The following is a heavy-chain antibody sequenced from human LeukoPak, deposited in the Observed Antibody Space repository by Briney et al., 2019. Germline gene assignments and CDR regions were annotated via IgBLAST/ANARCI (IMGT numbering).Heavy chain of an antibody. CDR3: AKDPTDFWSAYYPEYYFDY. V-gene: IGHV3-30*02. J-gene: IGHJ4*02. Sequence: SGGSLRLSCVASGFTFSSYGMHWVRRAPGKGLEWVAFIRYDGSEKYYADSVKGRFTVSRDNVKNTLYLQMNSLRDEDTALYYCAKDPTDFWSAYYPEYYFDYWGQGTLVTVSS. CDR1: GFTFSSYG. CDR2: IRYDGSEK. D-gene: IGHD3-3*01.